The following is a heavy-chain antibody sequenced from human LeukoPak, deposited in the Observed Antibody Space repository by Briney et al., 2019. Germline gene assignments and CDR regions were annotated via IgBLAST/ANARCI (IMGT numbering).Heavy chain of an antibody. CDR3: VRAAAVSGHFDY. Sequence: SGPLSLTCVVSGGSISCSDWWRWVRQPPGKGMEWIGEIYHSGSTNYNPSLKSRVTISVDKSKNQFSLKLSSVTAADTAVYYCVRAAAVSGHFDYWGQGTLVTVSS. V-gene: IGHV4-4*02. CDR2: IYHSGST. J-gene: IGHJ4*02. CDR1: GGSISCSDW. D-gene: IGHD6-19*01.